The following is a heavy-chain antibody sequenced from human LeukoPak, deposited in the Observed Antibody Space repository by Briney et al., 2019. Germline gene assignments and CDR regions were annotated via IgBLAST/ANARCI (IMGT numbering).Heavy chain of an antibody. Sequence: GESLKISCKGSGYSFTSCWIGWVRQMPGKGLEWMGIIYPGDSDTRYSPSFQGQVTISADKSISTAYLQWSSLKASDTAMYYCARRCGGDCYNYYYGMDVWGQGTTVTVSS. CDR1: GYSFTSCW. CDR2: IYPGDSDT. D-gene: IGHD2-21*02. J-gene: IGHJ6*02. V-gene: IGHV5-51*01. CDR3: ARRCGGDCYNYYYGMDV.